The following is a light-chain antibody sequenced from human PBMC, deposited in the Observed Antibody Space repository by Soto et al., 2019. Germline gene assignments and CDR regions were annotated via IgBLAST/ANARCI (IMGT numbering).Light chain of an antibody. CDR3: QYHTDYCGT. V-gene: IGKV1-5*03. CDR2: ETS. J-gene: IGKJ1*01. CDR1: QTISSW. Sequence: DIQLTQSPSTLSASVGDRVTITCRASQTISSWLAWYQQKPGKAPNLLIYETSNLESGVPSRFSGSGSGTEFTLPVSSLQPEHVATYYCQYHTDYCGTFGQGTKVE.